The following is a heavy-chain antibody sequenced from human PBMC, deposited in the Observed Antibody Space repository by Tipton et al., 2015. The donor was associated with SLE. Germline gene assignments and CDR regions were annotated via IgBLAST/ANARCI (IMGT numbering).Heavy chain of an antibody. D-gene: IGHD3-9*01. CDR2: IYNSGST. CDR1: GGSISSGGYY. V-gene: IGHV4-61*02. J-gene: IGHJ5*02. Sequence: LRLSCTVSGGSISSGGYYWTWIRQSAGKGLEWIGRIYNSGSTNYNPSLKSRVTISLDTSRKQFSLRLTSVTAADTAVYYCARGGYDILTGSKRFDPWGQGILVTVSS. CDR3: ARGGYDILTGSKRFDP.